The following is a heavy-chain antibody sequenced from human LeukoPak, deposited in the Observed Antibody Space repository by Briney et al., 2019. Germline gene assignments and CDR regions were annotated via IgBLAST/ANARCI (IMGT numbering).Heavy chain of an antibody. V-gene: IGHV3-48*01. CDR2: ITSSSTI. CDR1: GFTFSNYS. CDR3: AKDQLTGAGTCFDY. J-gene: IGHJ4*02. D-gene: IGHD6-19*01. Sequence: GGSLRLSCAASGFTFSNYSMNWDRQAPGKGLEWVSYITSSSTIYYADSVEGRLTISRDNTNNTLYLQTISLRAEDTAAEYCAKDQLTGAGTCFDYWGQGTLVTVSS.